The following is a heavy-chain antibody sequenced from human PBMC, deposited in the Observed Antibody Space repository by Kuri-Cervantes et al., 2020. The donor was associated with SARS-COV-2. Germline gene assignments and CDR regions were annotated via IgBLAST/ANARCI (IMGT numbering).Heavy chain of an antibody. Sequence: SETLSLTCTVSGGSISSSSYYWGWIRQPPGKGLEWIGSIYYSGSTYYNPSLKSRVTMSVGTSKNQFSLKLSSVTAADTAVYYCASEQPSRYCSSTSCYTWGQGTLVTVSS. CDR3: ASEQPSRYCSSTSCYT. J-gene: IGHJ5*02. V-gene: IGHV4-39*07. CDR2: IYYSGST. CDR1: GGSISSSSYY. D-gene: IGHD2-2*02.